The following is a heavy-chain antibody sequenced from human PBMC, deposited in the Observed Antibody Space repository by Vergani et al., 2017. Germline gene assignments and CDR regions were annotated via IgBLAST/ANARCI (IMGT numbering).Heavy chain of an antibody. CDR2: IYYSGST. D-gene: IGHD3-22*01. CDR1: GGSISSGGYY. J-gene: IGHJ3*02. Sequence: QVQLQESGPGLVKPSQTLSLTCTVSGGSISSGGYYWSWIRQHPGKGLEWIGYIYYSGSTYYNPSLKSRVTISVDTSKNQFSLKLSSVTAADPAVYYCARDWTGNYYDSSGSQGDAFDIWGQGTMVTVSS. CDR3: ARDWTGNYYDSSGSQGDAFDI. V-gene: IGHV4-31*03.